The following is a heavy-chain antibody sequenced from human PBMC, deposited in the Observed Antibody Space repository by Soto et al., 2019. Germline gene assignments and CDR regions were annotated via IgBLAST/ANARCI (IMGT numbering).Heavy chain of an antibody. J-gene: IGHJ6*02. CDR3: ARDNDYYYGMDV. V-gene: IGHV4-4*07. D-gene: IGHD2-8*01. Sequence: PSETLSLTCTVSRGYVNTFHWSWVRQPAGKGLEWIGRIFPNGNTDYSPSLKSRVTLSVDTSKNQFSLKLSSVTAADTAVYHCARDNDYYYGMDVWGQGNTVTV. CDR1: RGYVNTFH. CDR2: IFPNGNT.